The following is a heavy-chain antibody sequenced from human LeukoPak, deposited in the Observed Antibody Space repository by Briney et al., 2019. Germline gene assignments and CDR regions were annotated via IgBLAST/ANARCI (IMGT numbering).Heavy chain of an antibody. CDR3: ARDSSSSSLADP. V-gene: IGHV1-46*01. D-gene: IGHD2-2*01. CDR2: INPRGGSP. J-gene: IGHJ5*02. Sequence: ASVKVSCKASGYTFTSSFMRWVRQAPGQGLEWMGIINPRGGSPTYAQKFQGRVTMTRDTSTSTVYMELSSLRSEDTAMYYCARDSSSSSLADPWGQGTLVTVSS. CDR1: GYTFTSSF.